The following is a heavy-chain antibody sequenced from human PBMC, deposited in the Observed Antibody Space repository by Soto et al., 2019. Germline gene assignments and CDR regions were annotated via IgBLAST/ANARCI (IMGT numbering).Heavy chain of an antibody. CDR2: IFHSGST. V-gene: IGHV4-30-2*01. CDR3: LRESKTRRNAFDI. Sequence: QLQLQESGSGLVKPSQTLSLTCAVSGGSISSGGYSWSWIRQPPGKGLEWIGYIFHSGSTYYNPSLKSRVTISVDRSNNQFSPKLSSVTAADTAVYYCLRESKTRRNAFDIWGQGTMVTVSS. CDR1: GGSISSGGYS. J-gene: IGHJ3*02.